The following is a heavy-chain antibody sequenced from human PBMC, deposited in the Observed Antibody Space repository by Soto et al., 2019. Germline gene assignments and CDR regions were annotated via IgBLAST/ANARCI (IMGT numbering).Heavy chain of an antibody. J-gene: IGHJ6*02. D-gene: IGHD6-6*01. CDR2: TYYRSKWYN. CDR3: ARDLGYSSSSYYYYYYGMDV. Sequence: SQTLSLPCAISGDSVSSNSSACNFIRQSPSRGLELLGRTYYRSKWYNDYAVSVKSRITINPDTSKNQFSLQLNSVTPEDTAVYYCARDLGYSSSSYYYYYYGMDVWGQGTTVTVSS. V-gene: IGHV6-1*01. CDR1: GDSVSSNSSA.